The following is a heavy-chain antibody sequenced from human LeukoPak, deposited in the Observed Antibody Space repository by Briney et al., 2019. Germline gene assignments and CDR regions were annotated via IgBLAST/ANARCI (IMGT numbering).Heavy chain of an antibody. D-gene: IGHD3-10*01. Sequence: SETLSLTCTVSSGSISSGSISTYYWSWIRQPAGKGLEWIGRIYASGSTNYNPSLKSRVSMSVDTSKNQFSLKLSSVTAVDTAVYYCARAYGSGSYGFDYWGQGALVTVSS. V-gene: IGHV4-61*02. CDR3: ARAYGSGSYGFDY. J-gene: IGHJ4*02. CDR2: IYASGST. CDR1: SGSISSGSISTYY.